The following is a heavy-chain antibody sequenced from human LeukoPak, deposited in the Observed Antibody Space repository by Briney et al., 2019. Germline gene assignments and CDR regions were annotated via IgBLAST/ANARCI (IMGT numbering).Heavy chain of an antibody. Sequence: PSETLSLTCTVSGGSISSYYWSWIRQPPGKGLEWIGYIYYSGSTNYNPSLKSRVTTSVDTSKNQFSLKLSSVTAADTAVYYCARRRGNTATHAFDIWGQGTMVTVSS. V-gene: IGHV4-59*13. J-gene: IGHJ3*02. CDR2: IYYSGST. CDR1: GGSISSYY. D-gene: IGHD4-17*01. CDR3: ARRRGNTATHAFDI.